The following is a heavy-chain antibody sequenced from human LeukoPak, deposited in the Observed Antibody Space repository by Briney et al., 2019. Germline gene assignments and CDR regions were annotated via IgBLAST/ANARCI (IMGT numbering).Heavy chain of an antibody. D-gene: IGHD3-16*01. J-gene: IGHJ5*02. Sequence: GGSLRLSCAASGFTFSDYYMSWIRQAPGKGLEWVSYISSSGSTIYYADSVKGRFTISRDNAKNSLYLQMNSLRAEDTAVYYCARDRVPSYSPRGNNWFDPWGQGTLVTVSS. V-gene: IGHV3-11*04. CDR3: ARDRVPSYSPRGNNWFDP. CDR2: ISSSGSTI. CDR1: GFTFSDYY.